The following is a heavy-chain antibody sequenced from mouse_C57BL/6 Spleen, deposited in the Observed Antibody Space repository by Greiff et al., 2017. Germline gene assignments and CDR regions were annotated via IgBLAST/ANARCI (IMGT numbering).Heavy chain of an antibody. CDR3: TRDDGDYDGAMDY. D-gene: IGHD2-4*01. J-gene: IGHJ4*01. Sequence: EVQGVESGEGLVKPGGSLKLSCAASGFTFSSYAMSWVRQTPEKRLEWVAYISSGGDYIYYADTVKGRFTISRDNARNTLYLQMSSLKSEDTAMYYCTRDDGDYDGAMDYWGQGTSVTVSS. CDR2: ISSGGDYI. CDR1: GFTFSSYA. V-gene: IGHV5-9-1*02.